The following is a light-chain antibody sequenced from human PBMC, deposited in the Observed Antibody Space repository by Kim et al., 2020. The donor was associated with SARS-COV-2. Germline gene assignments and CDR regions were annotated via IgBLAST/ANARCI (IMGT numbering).Light chain of an antibody. CDR2: DVT. CDR3: SSYAGSYTWV. CDR1: SSDVGRYNY. Sequence: QSALTQPRSVSGSPRQSVTISCTGTSSDVGRYNYVSWYQQHPGKAPKLMIYDVTKRPSGVPDRFSGSKSGNTASLTISGLQAEDETDYYCSSYAGSYTWVFGGGTQLTVL. V-gene: IGLV2-11*01. J-gene: IGLJ3*02.